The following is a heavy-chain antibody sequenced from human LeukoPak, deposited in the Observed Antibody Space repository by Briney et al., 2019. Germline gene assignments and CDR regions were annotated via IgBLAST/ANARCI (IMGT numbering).Heavy chain of an antibody. D-gene: IGHD3-10*01. J-gene: IGHJ4*02. Sequence: PGGSLRLSCTASGFALSSYWMTWVRQAPGKGLEWVANIRQDGSERYYVDSVKGRFTISRDNARNSLYLQMNTLRAEDTAVYYCARDQPYYSDSGSFVPFHYWGQGTLVTVSS. CDR1: GFALSSYW. CDR2: IRQDGSER. CDR3: ARDQPYYSDSGSFVPFHY. V-gene: IGHV3-7*01.